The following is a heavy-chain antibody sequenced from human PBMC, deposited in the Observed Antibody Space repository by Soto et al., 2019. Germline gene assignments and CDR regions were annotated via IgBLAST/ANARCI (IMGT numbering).Heavy chain of an antibody. D-gene: IGHD1-26*01. V-gene: IGHV3-74*03. CDR1: GFTLSNNW. Sequence: GGSLRLSCAAAGFTLSNNWMYWVRQAPGKGLVWVSRINGDGSSTTYAESVKGRFTISRDNAKSTLFLQMNSLSAEDTAVYYCATVAYSGSFFAHWGQGTLVTVSS. CDR3: ATVAYSGSFFAH. CDR2: INGDGSST. J-gene: IGHJ5*02.